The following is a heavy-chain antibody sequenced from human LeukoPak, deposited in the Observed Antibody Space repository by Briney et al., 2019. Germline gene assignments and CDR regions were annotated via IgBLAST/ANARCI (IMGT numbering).Heavy chain of an antibody. CDR3: AKDENMAAGGWYFDY. D-gene: IGHD6-13*01. CDR2: ISGSGGST. Sequence: GGSLRLTCAASGFTFSSYAMSWVRQAPGKGLEWVSAISGSGGSTYYADSVKGRFTISRDNSKNTLYLQMNSLRAEDTAVYYCAKDENMAAGGWYFDYWGQGTLVTVSS. CDR1: GFTFSSYA. J-gene: IGHJ4*02. V-gene: IGHV3-23*01.